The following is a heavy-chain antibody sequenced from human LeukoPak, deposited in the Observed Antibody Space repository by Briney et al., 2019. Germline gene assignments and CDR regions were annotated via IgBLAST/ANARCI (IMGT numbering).Heavy chain of an antibody. D-gene: IGHD1-1*01. CDR3: ASRWNDLDH. CDR1: GYTFTGYY. Sequence: ASVKVSFTASGYTFTGYYMYWVRQAPGQGLEWMGRINPNSGGTNYAQKFQGRVTLTRDTSISTAYMELNSLTSDDTAVYYCASRWNDLDHGGQGTLVTVSS. J-gene: IGHJ4*02. V-gene: IGHV1-2*02. CDR2: INPNSGGT.